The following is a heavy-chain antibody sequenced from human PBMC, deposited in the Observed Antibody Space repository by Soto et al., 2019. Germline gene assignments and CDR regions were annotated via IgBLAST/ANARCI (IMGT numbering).Heavy chain of an antibody. J-gene: IGHJ5*02. CDR3: AKHVTDSGTRGYDS. CDR2: VSQRGGT. V-gene: IGHV4-4*02. D-gene: IGHD1-1*01. CDR1: GGPITYW. Sequence: QVQLQESGPGLVSPSGTLSLTCAVSGGPITYWLSWVRQSPGKGLEWIGEVSQRGGTNYIPSLKSLVTISIDNSRNQIFLHLTSVTAADTAVYFCAKHVTDSGTRGYDSWGQGILVTVSS.